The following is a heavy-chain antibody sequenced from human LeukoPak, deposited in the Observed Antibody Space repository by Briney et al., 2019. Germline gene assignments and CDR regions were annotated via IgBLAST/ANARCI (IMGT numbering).Heavy chain of an antibody. J-gene: IGHJ4*02. CDR3: ARDLSIVVPSEEHYFDY. D-gene: IGHD2-2*01. CDR2: IKQDGSEK. V-gene: IGHV3-7*04. Sequence: PGGSLRLSCAASGFTFSSYWMIWVRQAPGKGLDWVSNIKQDGSEKYYVDSVKGRFTISRDNAKNSLYLQMNSLRAEDTAVYYCARDLSIVVPSEEHYFDYWGQGTLVTVSS. CDR1: GFTFSSYW.